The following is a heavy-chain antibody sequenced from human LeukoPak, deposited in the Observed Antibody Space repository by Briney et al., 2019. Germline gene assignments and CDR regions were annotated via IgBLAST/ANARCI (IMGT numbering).Heavy chain of an antibody. J-gene: IGHJ3*02. Sequence: ASVKVSCKTSGYTFTSCGISWVRQAPGQGLEWMGWISAYNGNTNYAQKLQGRVTMTTDTSTSTAYMELRSLRSDDTAVYYCARDSERPVLLWFGEPSAGAFDIWGQGTMVTVSS. CDR1: GYTFTSCG. CDR3: ARDSERPVLLWFGEPSAGAFDI. V-gene: IGHV1-18*01. CDR2: ISAYNGNT. D-gene: IGHD3-10*01.